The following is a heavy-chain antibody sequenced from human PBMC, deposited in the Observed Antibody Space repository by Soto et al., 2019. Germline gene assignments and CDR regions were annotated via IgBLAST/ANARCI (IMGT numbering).Heavy chain of an antibody. CDR2: IGGSGGNR. D-gene: IGHD4-4*01. CDR3: ARVASDYINSVDH. Sequence: EVQLLESGGDLVQPGGSLRLSCAASGFTFNAYAMTWVRQAPGKGREWVSAIGGSGGNRYYAASVKGRFTISRDNSKDTVDLQMSSLRVEDTAVYYCARVASDYINSVDHWGQGILVTVSS. V-gene: IGHV3-23*01. CDR1: GFTFNAYA. J-gene: IGHJ4*02.